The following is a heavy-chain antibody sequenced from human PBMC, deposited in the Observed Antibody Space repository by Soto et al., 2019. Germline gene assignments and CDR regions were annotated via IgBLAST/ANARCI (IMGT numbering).Heavy chain of an antibody. Sequence: QVQLVQSGAEVKKPGSSVKVPCKASGGTFSSYAISWVRQAPGQGLEWMGGIIPIFGTANYAQKFQGRVTITADESTSTAYMELSSLRSEDTAVYYCASTGITGTTVDFYFDYWGQGTLVTVSS. CDR2: IIPIFGTA. D-gene: IGHD1-7*01. CDR3: ASTGITGTTVDFYFDY. J-gene: IGHJ4*02. CDR1: GGTFSSYA. V-gene: IGHV1-69*01.